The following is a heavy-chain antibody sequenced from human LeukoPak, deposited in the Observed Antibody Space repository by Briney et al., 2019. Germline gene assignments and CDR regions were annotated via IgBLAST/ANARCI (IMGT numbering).Heavy chain of an antibody. CDR3: ARAGLTTDSSVNY. Sequence: GASVKVSCKASGYTFTSDGISWVRQAPGQGLEWMGWISPYSGDTNYAQNLQGRVTMTTDTSTSTAYMELRSLRSDDTTVYYCARAGLTTDSSVNYWGQGPLVTVSS. D-gene: IGHD3-22*01. J-gene: IGHJ4*02. CDR2: ISPYSGDT. V-gene: IGHV1-18*01. CDR1: GYTFTSDG.